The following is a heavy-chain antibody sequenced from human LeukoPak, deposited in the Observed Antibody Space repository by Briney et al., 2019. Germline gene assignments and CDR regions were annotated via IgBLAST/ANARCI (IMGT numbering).Heavy chain of an antibody. CDR1: GFTVSSNY. J-gene: IGHJ6*02. Sequence: GGSLRLSCAASGFTVSSNYMSWARQAPGKGLEWVSVIYSGGSTYYADSVKGRFTISRDNSKNTLYLQMNSLRAEDTAVYYCARDSQTGTAPYYYYYGMDVWGQGTTVTVSS. V-gene: IGHV3-53*01. D-gene: IGHD1-1*01. CDR2: IYSGGST. CDR3: ARDSQTGTAPYYYYYGMDV.